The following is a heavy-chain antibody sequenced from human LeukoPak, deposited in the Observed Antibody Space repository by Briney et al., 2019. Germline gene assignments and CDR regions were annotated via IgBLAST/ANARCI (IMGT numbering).Heavy chain of an antibody. Sequence: GESVNISCNGSEYSHTSYWIGSVRQMPGKCLEWMGIIYPGDSDTRYSPSFQGHVTISADKSISTAYLQWSSLKASDTAMYYCARLDCSSTSCYRDYYYGMDVWGQGATVTVSS. CDR3: ARLDCSSTSCYRDYYYGMDV. V-gene: IGHV5-51*01. CDR1: EYSHTSYW. CDR2: IYPGDSDT. J-gene: IGHJ6*02. D-gene: IGHD2-2*02.